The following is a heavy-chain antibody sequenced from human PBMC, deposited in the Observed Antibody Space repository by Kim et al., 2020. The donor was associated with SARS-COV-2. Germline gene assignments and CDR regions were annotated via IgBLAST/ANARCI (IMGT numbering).Heavy chain of an antibody. CDR2: INSDGSST. J-gene: IGHJ6*02. D-gene: IGHD2-2*01. CDR3: ARDQLGGGGYCSSTSCYWSYYYYGMDV. V-gene: IGHV3-74*01. Sequence: GGSLRLSCAASGFTFSSYWMHWVRQAPGKGLVWVSRINSDGSSTSYADSVKGRFTISRDNAKNTLYLQMNSLRAEDTAVYYCARDQLGGGGYCSSTSCYWSYYYYGMDVWGQGATATVSS. CDR1: GFTFSSYW.